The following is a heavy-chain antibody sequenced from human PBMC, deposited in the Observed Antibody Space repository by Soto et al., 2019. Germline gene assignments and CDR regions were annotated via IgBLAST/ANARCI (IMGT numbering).Heavy chain of an antibody. D-gene: IGHD6-13*01. CDR3: ARDMSAYSSSWAF. J-gene: IGHJ4*02. CDR1: GFTFSSYD. CDR2: ISGSTSYI. Sequence: KPGGSLRLSCAVSGFTFSSYDMNWVRQAPGKGLEWVSSISGSTSYIHYADSVKGRFTISRDNTKNSLYLQMNSLRAEDTAVYYCARDMSAYSSSWAFWGQGTLVTVSS. V-gene: IGHV3-21*01.